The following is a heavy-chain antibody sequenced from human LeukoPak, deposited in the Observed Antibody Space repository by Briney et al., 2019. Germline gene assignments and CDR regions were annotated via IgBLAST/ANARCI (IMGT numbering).Heavy chain of an antibody. J-gene: IGHJ4*02. CDR2: IRYDGSNK. Sequence: GGSLRLSCAASGFTFSSYGMHWVRQAPGKGLEWVAFIRYDGSNKYYADSVKGRFTISRDNSKNTLYLQMNSLRAEDTAVYYCAKGAVAGPYYFDYWGQGTLVTVSS. CDR1: GFTFSSYG. D-gene: IGHD6-19*01. CDR3: AKGAVAGPYYFDY. V-gene: IGHV3-30*02.